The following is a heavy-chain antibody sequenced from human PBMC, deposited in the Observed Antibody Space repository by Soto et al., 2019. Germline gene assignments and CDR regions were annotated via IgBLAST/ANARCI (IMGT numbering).Heavy chain of an antibody. D-gene: IGHD4-17*01. Sequence: GGSLRLSCAASGFTFSSYAMSWVRQAPGKGLEWVSAISGSGGSTYYADSVKGRFTISRDNAKNSLYLQMNSLRAEDTAVYYCARRNYGGSYDYWGQGTLVTVSS. CDR3: ARRNYGGSYDY. CDR2: ISGSGGST. J-gene: IGHJ4*02. V-gene: IGHV3-23*01. CDR1: GFTFSSYA.